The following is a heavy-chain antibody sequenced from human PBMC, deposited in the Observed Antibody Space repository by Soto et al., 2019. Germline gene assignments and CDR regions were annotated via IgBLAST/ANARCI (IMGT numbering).Heavy chain of an antibody. Sequence: QVQLQQWGAGLLKPSETLSLTCAVYGGSFSGYYWSWIRQPPGKGLEWIGEIHHSGSTNYNPSLKSRVTISVDTSKNQFSLKLSSVTAADTAVYYCARAAPHQSTGYCSGGSCYSRWFDPWGQGTLVTVSS. CDR1: GGSFSGYY. CDR2: IHHSGST. CDR3: ARAAPHQSTGYCSGGSCYSRWFDP. D-gene: IGHD2-15*01. V-gene: IGHV4-34*01. J-gene: IGHJ5*02.